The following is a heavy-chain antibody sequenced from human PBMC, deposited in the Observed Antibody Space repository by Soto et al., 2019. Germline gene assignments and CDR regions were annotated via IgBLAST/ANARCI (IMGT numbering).Heavy chain of an antibody. CDR3: ARDRTDFDY. CDR1: GGSISSYY. CDR2: IYYSGST. V-gene: IGHV4-59*01. J-gene: IGHJ4*02. Sequence: KTSETLSLTCTVSGGSISSYYWSWIRQPPGKGLEWIGYIYYSGSTNYNPSLKSRVTISVDTSKNQFSLKLSSVTAADTAVYYCARDRTDFDYWGQGTLVTVSS. D-gene: IGHD1-1*01.